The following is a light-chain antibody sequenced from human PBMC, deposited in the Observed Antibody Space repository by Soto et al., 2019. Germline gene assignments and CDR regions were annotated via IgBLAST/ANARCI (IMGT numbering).Light chain of an antibody. J-gene: IGKJ4*01. CDR1: QSPLYSDGNTY. CDR3: MQAKQLLT. CDR2: KVS. V-gene: IGKV2-30*01. Sequence: DVVMTQSPLSLPVTLGQPASISCRSSQSPLYSDGNTYLSWFQQRPGQSPRRLIYKVSNRDSGVPDRFSGSGSGTDFTLKIDRVEAEGVGVYFCMQAKQLLTFGGGTKVDIK.